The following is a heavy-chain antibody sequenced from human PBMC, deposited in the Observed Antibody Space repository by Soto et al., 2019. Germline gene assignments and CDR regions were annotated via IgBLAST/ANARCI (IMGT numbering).Heavy chain of an antibody. CDR3: AKGGPDGFCSGGRCYFDY. J-gene: IGHJ4*02. V-gene: IGHV3-9*01. CDR1: GFTFDDYA. D-gene: IGHD2-15*01. CDR2: ISWNSNII. Sequence: DVQLVESGGGLVQPGRSLRLSCAASGFTFDDYAMHWVRRVPGKGLEWVSSISWNSNIIGYADSVKGRFTISRDNAKNSLYLLMNSLRPEDTALYYCAKGGPDGFCSGGRCYFDYWGQGTLVTVSS.